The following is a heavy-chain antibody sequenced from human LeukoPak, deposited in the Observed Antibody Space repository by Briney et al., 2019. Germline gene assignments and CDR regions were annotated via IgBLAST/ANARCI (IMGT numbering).Heavy chain of an antibody. Sequence: SETLSLTCTVSGGSISTYYWGWIRQPPGKGLEWIGSIYYSGSTYYNPSLKSRVTISVDTSKNQFSLKLSSVTAADTAVYYCARHLNFTAARPHDWFDPWGQGTLVTVSS. CDR1: GGSISTYY. J-gene: IGHJ5*02. CDR2: IYYSGST. CDR3: ARHLNFTAARPHDWFDP. V-gene: IGHV4-39*01. D-gene: IGHD6-6*01.